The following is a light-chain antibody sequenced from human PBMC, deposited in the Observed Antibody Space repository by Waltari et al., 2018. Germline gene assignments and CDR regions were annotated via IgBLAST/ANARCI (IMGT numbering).Light chain of an antibody. CDR3: QSYDNNLRAWV. V-gene: IGLV1-40*01. CDR2: ANE. CDR1: SSNLGSNYH. Sequence: AAGQRVIISCTGTSSNLGSNYHVHWYQQFPGTAPKVLIYANENRPSGIPDRFSASKSGTSASLTITGLQTEDEADYYCQSYDNNLRAWVFGGGTKVTVL. J-gene: IGLJ3*02.